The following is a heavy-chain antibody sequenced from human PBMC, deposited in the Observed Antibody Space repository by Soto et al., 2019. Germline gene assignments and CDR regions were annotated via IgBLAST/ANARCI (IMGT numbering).Heavy chain of an antibody. CDR3: ALGRSSSPDPWGY. CDR1: GFTFSSYW. CDR2: INSDGSST. Sequence: GGSLRLSCAASGFTFSSYWMHWVRQAPGKGLVWVSRINSDGSSTSYADSVKGRFTISRDNAKNTLYLQMNSLRAEDTAVYYCALGRSSSPDPWGYWGQGTLVTVSS. J-gene: IGHJ4*02. V-gene: IGHV3-74*01. D-gene: IGHD6-6*01.